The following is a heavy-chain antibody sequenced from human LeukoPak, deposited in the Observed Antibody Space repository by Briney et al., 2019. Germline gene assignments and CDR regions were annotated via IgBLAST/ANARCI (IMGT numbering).Heavy chain of an antibody. Sequence: PGGSLRLSCAASGFTFSSYWMSWVREAPGKGLEWVANIKQEGSEKYYVDSVKGRFTISRDNAKNSLYLQMNSLRAEDTAVYYCTRLAVAYFDSWGQGTLVTVSS. V-gene: IGHV3-7*01. CDR3: TRLAVAYFDS. CDR2: IKQEGSEK. CDR1: GFTFSSYW. J-gene: IGHJ4*02. D-gene: IGHD6-19*01.